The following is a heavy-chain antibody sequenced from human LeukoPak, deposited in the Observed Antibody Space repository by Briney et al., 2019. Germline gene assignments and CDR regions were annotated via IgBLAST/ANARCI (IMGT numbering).Heavy chain of an antibody. CDR2: INHSGST. V-gene: IGHV4-34*01. CDR1: GGSFSGYY. D-gene: IGHD3-10*01. Sequence: PSETLSLTCAVYGGSFSGYYWSWIRQPPGKGLEWIGEINHSGSTNYNPSLKSRVTISVDTSKNQFSLKLSSVTAADTAVYYYARRRVRPVLLWFGETSTTPIGRWFDPWGQGTLVTVSS. J-gene: IGHJ5*02. CDR3: ARRRVRPVLLWFGETSTTPIGRWFDP.